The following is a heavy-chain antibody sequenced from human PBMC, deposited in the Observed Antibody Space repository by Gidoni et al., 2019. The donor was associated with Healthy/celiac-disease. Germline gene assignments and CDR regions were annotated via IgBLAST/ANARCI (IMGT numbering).Heavy chain of an antibody. J-gene: IGHJ4*02. Sequence: QVQLVESGGGVVQPGRSLRLSCAASGFTFSSYAMHWVRQAPGKGLEWVAVISYVGSNKYYADSVKGRFTISRDNSKNTLYLQMNSLRAEETAVYYCARDGEWDYGDPFDYWGQGTLVTVSS. CDR3: ARDGEWDYGDPFDY. D-gene: IGHD4-17*01. V-gene: IGHV3-30*01. CDR2: ISYVGSNK. CDR1: GFTFSSYA.